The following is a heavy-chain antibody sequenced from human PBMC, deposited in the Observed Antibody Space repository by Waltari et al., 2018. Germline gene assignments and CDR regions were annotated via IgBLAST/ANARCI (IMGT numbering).Heavy chain of an antibody. J-gene: IGHJ4*02. D-gene: IGHD3-22*01. CDR1: GYSISSGYY. CDR2: IYHSGST. CDR3: ARWGSYDSSGYYLSPFDY. Sequence: QVQLQESGPGLVKPSETLSLTCAVSGYSISSGYYWGWIRQPPGKGLVWIGSIYHSGSTYYNPSLKSRVTISVDTSKNQFSLKLSSVTAADTAVYYCARWGSYDSSGYYLSPFDYWGQGTLVTVSS. V-gene: IGHV4-38-2*01.